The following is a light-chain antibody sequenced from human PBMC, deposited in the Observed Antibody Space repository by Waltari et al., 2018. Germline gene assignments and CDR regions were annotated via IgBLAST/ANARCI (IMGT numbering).Light chain of an antibody. Sequence: EIVLTPSPVTLSLSLGERSTVSCRASQSVSRALAWYQQKPGQAARLLIYGASTRATGIPDRFSGSGSGTDFSLTISRLEPDDFAVYYCQHYLRLPVTFGQGTTVEI. CDR3: QHYLRLPVT. V-gene: IGKV3-20*01. CDR1: QSVSRA. CDR2: GAS. J-gene: IGKJ1*01.